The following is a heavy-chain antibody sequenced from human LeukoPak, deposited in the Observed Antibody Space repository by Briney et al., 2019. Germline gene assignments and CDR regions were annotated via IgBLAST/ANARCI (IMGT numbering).Heavy chain of an antibody. CDR2: IYHSGST. CDR3: AVRPKSVAFDI. Sequence: SETLSLTCAVSGGSISSSNWWSWARQPPGKGLEWIGEIYHSGSTNYNPSLKSRVTISVDKSKNQFSLKLSSVTAADTAVYYCAVRPKSVAFDIWGQGTMVTVSS. J-gene: IGHJ3*02. CDR1: GGSISSSNW. V-gene: IGHV4-4*02.